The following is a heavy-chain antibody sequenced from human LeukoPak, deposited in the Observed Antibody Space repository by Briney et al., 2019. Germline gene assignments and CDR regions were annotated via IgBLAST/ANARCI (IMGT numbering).Heavy chain of an antibody. CDR3: AREEASSSSSWNYYYYMDV. J-gene: IGHJ6*03. V-gene: IGHV4-4*07. Sequence: PSETLSLTCTVSGGSISSYYWSWIRQPAGKGLEWIWRIYTSGSTNYNPSLKSRVTISVDTSKNQFSLKLSSVTAADTAVYYCAREEASSSSSWNYYYYMDVWGKGTTVTVSS. CDR2: IYTSGST. D-gene: IGHD6-6*01. CDR1: GGSISSYY.